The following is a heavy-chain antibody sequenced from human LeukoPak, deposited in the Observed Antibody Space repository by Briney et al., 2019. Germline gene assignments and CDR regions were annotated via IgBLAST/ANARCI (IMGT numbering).Heavy chain of an antibody. CDR3: AKDQTTVTTLDWFDP. D-gene: IGHD4-17*01. J-gene: IGHJ5*02. CDR1: GFTFSSYG. Sequence: PGRSLRLSCAASGFTFSSYGMHWVRQAPGKGLEWVAVIWYDGSNKYYADSVKGRFTISRDNSKNTLYLQMNSLRAEDTAVYYCAKDQTTVTTLDWFDPWGQGTLVTVSS. CDR2: IWYDGSNK. V-gene: IGHV3-33*06.